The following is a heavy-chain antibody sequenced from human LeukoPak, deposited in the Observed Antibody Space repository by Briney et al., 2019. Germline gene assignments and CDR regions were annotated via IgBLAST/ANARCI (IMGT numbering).Heavy chain of an antibody. V-gene: IGHV3-30-3*01. CDR1: GFTFSTYA. J-gene: IGHJ4*02. D-gene: IGHD1-26*01. Sequence: GGSLRLSCAASGFTFSTYAMHWVRQAPGKGLEWVAAISYDGNTNYYADSVKGRFPISRDNSKSTLYLQLNSLRAEDTAVYYCARDGGATHYFDYWGQGALVTVSS. CDR2: ISYDGNTN. CDR3: ARDGGATHYFDY.